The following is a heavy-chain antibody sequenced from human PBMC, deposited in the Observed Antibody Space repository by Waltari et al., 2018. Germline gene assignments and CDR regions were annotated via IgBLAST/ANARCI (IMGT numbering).Heavy chain of an antibody. J-gene: IGHJ6*02. V-gene: IGHV5-51*01. D-gene: IGHD2-2*01. CDR2: TYPRDPAT. CDR1: GYSFKDYW. CDR3: ARYGLGGCSDRCYLSFYYYGMDV. Sequence: CKASGYSFKDYWIGWLRQMPGTSLAGMAITYPRDPATTYSHTFQGQVTISAEKSSSTAYLLWSSLKASDTAIYYCARYGLGGCSDRCYLSFYYYGMDVWGQGTTVTVSS.